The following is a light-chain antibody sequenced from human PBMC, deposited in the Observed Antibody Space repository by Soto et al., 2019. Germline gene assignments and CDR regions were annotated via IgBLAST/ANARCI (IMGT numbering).Light chain of an antibody. CDR1: QSVSSY. CDR3: HQRGSWPRGT. Sequence: SPPPLSLAPGGGATPSCQASQSVSSYLAWYQQKPGQAPRLLIYDASNRATGIPDRFSGSGSGTDFTLTISSLEPEDFAVYYCHQRGSWPRGTFGQGTKVDIK. CDR2: DAS. V-gene: IGKV3-11*01. J-gene: IGKJ1*01.